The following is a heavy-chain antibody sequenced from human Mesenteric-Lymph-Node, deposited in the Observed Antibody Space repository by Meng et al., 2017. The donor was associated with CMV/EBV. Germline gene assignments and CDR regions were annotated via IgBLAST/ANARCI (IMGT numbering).Heavy chain of an antibody. J-gene: IGHJ6*02. CDR1: GFTFSSYS. D-gene: IGHD2-2*01. CDR2: ISSSSSYI. Sequence: GGSLRLSCAASGFTFSSYSMNWVRQAPGKGLEWVSSISSSSSYIYYADSVKGRFTISRDNAKNSLYLQMSRLKAEDTAVYYCAKDLDTYCSSSSCQYDYGMDVWGQGTTVTVSS. CDR3: AKDLDTYCSSSSCQYDYGMDV. V-gene: IGHV3-21*01.